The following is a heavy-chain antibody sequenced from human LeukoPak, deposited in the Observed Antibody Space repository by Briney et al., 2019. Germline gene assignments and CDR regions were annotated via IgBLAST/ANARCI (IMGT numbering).Heavy chain of an antibody. J-gene: IGHJ5*02. CDR2: IYTSGST. CDR3: ARESGSSWYGSDWFDP. CDR1: SRSLSRYY. V-gene: IGHV4-4*07. D-gene: IGHD6-13*01. Sequence: SQTLSLTCTVSSRSLSRYYWSWIRQPAGKRLEWIGRIYTSGSTNYNPSLKSRVTMSVDTSKNQFSLKLSSVTAGDTAVYYCARESGSSWYGSDWFDPWGQGTLVTVSS.